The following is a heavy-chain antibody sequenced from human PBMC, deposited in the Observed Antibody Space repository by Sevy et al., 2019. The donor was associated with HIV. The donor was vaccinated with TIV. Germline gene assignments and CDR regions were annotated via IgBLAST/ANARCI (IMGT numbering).Heavy chain of an antibody. CDR3: ARTTVTTTPIFDY. CDR2: IYYSGST. J-gene: IGHJ4*02. D-gene: IGHD4-17*01. V-gene: IGHV4-59*01. Sequence: SETLSLTCTVSGGSISSYCWSWIRQPPGKGLEWIGSIYYSGSTNYNPSLKSRVTISVDTSKNQFSLKLSSVTAADTAVYYCARTTVTTTPIFDYWGQGTLVTVSS. CDR1: GGSISSYC.